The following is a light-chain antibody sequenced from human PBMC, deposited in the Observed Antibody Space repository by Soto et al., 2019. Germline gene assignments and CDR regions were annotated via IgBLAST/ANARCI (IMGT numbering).Light chain of an antibody. V-gene: IGLV2-14*01. CDR3: SSYSGSSIPYV. CDR2: EVT. CDR1: GSDVGGYNY. Sequence: QSALTQPASVSGSPGQAITISCTGTGSDVGGYNYVSWYQQHSGKAPKLMIYEVTNRPSEISNRFSGSKSGNTASLPISGRHAEDEADYYCSSYSGSSIPYVFGTGTKLTVL. J-gene: IGLJ1*01.